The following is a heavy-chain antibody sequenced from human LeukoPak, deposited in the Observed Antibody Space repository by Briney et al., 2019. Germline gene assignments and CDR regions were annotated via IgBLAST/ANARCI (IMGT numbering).Heavy chain of an antibody. J-gene: IGHJ4*02. Sequence: PSETLSLTCTVSSGSISSYYWSWIRQPAGKGLEWIGRIYTSGSTNYSPSLKSRVTISVDKSKNQFSLKLSSVTAADTAVYYCVHYYDSSGRGYWGQGTLVTVSS. V-gene: IGHV4-4*07. CDR2: IYTSGST. CDR1: SGSISSYY. CDR3: VHYYDSSGRGY. D-gene: IGHD3-22*01.